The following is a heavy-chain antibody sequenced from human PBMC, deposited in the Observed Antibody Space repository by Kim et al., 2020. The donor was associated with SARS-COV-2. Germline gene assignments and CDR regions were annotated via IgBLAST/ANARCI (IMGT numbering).Heavy chain of an antibody. V-gene: IGHV4-30-2*01. D-gene: IGHD3-22*01. CDR1: GGSISSGGYS. J-gene: IGHJ4*02. Sequence: SETLSLTCAVSGGSISSGGYSWSWIRQPPGKGLEWIGYIYHSGSTYYNPSLKSRVTISVDRSKNQFSLKLSSVTAADTAVYYCAAGGYYDSSGTNYWGQGTLVTVSS. CDR2: IYHSGST. CDR3: AAGGYYDSSGTNY.